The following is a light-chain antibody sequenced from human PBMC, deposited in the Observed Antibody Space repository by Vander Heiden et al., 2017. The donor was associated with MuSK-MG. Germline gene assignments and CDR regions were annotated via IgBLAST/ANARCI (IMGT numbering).Light chain of an antibody. Sequence: DIQMPQSPSSLSASVGDRVTITCRASQSISSYLTWYQQKPGKAPQLLIYAASSLQSGVPSRFSGSGSGTDFTLTISSLQPEDFATYYCQQSYSTPRTFGQGTKVEIK. CDR1: QSISSY. J-gene: IGKJ1*01. CDR2: AAS. V-gene: IGKV1-39*01. CDR3: QQSYSTPRT.